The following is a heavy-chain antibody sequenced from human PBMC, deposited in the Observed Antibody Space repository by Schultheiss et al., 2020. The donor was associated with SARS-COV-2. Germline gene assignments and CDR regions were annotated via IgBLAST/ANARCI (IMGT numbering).Heavy chain of an antibody. Sequence: GGSLRLSCAASGFTVSSNYMSWVRQAPGKGLVWVARITNDGTGTSYADSVTGRFTISRDNAKNTLYLQMNSLRTEDTAVYYCARVIYGGNVGGSYFDYWGQGTLVTVSS. J-gene: IGHJ4*02. CDR3: ARVIYGGNVGGSYFDY. D-gene: IGHD4-23*01. CDR1: GFTVSSNY. CDR2: ITNDGTGT. V-gene: IGHV3-74*01.